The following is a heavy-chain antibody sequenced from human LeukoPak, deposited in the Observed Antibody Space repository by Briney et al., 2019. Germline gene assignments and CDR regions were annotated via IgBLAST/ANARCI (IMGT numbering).Heavy chain of an antibody. CDR2: ISGSGGST. Sequence: GGSLRLSCAASGFTVSSNYMSWVRQAPGKGLEWVSAISGSGGSTYYADSVKGRFTISRDNSKNTLYLQMNSLRAEDTAVYYCAAHLGGATTPFDYWGQGTLVTVSS. V-gene: IGHV3-23*01. CDR3: AAHLGGATTPFDY. J-gene: IGHJ4*02. D-gene: IGHD1-26*01. CDR1: GFTVSSNY.